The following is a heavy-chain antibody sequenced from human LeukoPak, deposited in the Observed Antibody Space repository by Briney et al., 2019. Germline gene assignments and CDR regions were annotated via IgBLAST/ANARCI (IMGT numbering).Heavy chain of an antibody. CDR2: IYYSGST. CDR3: ARAAAAGTLID. V-gene: IGHV4-61*01. D-gene: IGHD6-13*01. J-gene: IGHJ4*02. CDR1: GGSVSSGSYY. Sequence: PSETLSLTCTVSGGSVSSGSYYWSWIRQPPGKGLEWIGYIYYSGSTNYNPSLKSRVTISVDTSKNQFSLKLSSVTAADTAVYYCARAAAAGTLIDWGQGTLVTVSS.